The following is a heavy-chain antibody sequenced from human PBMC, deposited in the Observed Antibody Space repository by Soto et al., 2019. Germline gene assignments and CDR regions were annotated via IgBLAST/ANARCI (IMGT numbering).Heavy chain of an antibody. D-gene: IGHD2-15*01. Sequence: ASVKVSCKASGYTFTSYYMHWVRQAPGQGLEWMGIINPSGGSTSYAQKIQGRVTMTRDTSTSTVYMELSSLRSEDTAVYYCASGWVRGCSGGSCYSGYYYYYMDVWGKGTTVTVSS. CDR2: INPSGGST. J-gene: IGHJ6*03. V-gene: IGHV1-46*03. CDR3: ASGWVRGCSGGSCYSGYYYYYMDV. CDR1: GYTFTSYY.